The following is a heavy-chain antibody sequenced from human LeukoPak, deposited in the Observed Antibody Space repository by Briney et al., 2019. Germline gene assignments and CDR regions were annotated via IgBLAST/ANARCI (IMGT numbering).Heavy chain of an antibody. V-gene: IGHV3-7*01. CDR1: GFTFSSYW. Sequence: PGGSLRLSCAASGFTFSSYWMSWVRQAPGKGLEWVANIKQDGSEKYYVDSVKGRFTISRDNAKNSLYLQMNSLRAEDTAVYYCASNQYYYDSSGYYPRGIWGQGTMVTVSS. CDR3: ASNQYYYDSSGYYPRGI. J-gene: IGHJ3*02. D-gene: IGHD3-22*01. CDR2: IKQDGSEK.